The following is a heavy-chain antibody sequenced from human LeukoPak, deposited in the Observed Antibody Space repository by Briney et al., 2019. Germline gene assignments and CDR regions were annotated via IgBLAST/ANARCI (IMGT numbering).Heavy chain of an antibody. CDR2: ISGSGGST. J-gene: IGHJ4*02. Sequence: GGSLRLSCTVSGLRFSTYAMSWVRQAPGKGVEWVSSISGSGGSTYEADPFKRRFTVSRDNSKNTVYLELNSLRADDRAIYFCAKWGQNFDFWRFDYWGQGTLVTVSS. CDR3: AKWGQNFDFWRFDY. D-gene: IGHD3-3*01. CDR1: GLRFSTYA. V-gene: IGHV3-23*01.